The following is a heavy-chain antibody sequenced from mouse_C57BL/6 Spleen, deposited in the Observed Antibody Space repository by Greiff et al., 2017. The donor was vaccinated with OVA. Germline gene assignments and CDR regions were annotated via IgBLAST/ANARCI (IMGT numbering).Heavy chain of an antibody. CDR3: TRDYGNERSFAY. CDR1: GYTFTDYE. D-gene: IGHD2-1*01. CDR2: IDPETGGT. J-gene: IGHJ3*01. V-gene: IGHV1-15*01. Sequence: VQLQQSGAELVRPGASVTLSCKASGYTFTDYEMHWVKQTPVHGLEWIGAIDPETGGTAYNQKFKGKAILTADKSSSTAYMELRSLTSEDSAVYYCTRDYGNERSFAYWGQGTLVTVSA.